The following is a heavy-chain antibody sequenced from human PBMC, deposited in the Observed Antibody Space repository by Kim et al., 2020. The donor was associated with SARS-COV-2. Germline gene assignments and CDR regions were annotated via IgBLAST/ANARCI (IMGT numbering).Heavy chain of an antibody. Sequence: AEYVRGRFTLSRDNSRNAVYLQVDSLTAEETAVYYCAKENRDSYATALDSWGQGALVTVSS. CDR3: AKENRDSYATALDS. D-gene: IGHD3-16*01. V-gene: IGHV3-23*01. J-gene: IGHJ4*02.